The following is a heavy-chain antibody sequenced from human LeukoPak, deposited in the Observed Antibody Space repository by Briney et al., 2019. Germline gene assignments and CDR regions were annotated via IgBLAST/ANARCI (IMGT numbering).Heavy chain of an antibody. CDR2: IIPILGIA. J-gene: IGHJ4*02. Sequence: SVKVSCKASGGTFSSYAISWVRQAPGQGLEWMGRIIPILGIANYAQKFQGRVTITADKPTSTAYMELSSLGSEDTAVYYCARDRSSSWYFDYWGQGTLVTVSS. D-gene: IGHD6-13*01. CDR1: GGTFSSYA. V-gene: IGHV1-69*04. CDR3: ARDRSSSWYFDY.